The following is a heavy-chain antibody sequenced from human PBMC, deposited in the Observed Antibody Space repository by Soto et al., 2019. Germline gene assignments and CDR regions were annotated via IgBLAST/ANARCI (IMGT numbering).Heavy chain of an antibody. Sequence: SQTLSLTCAISGDSVSSNSAAWNWIRQSPSRGLEWLGRTYYRSKWYNDYAVSVKSRITINPDTSKNQFSLQLNSVTPEDTAVYYCARGTAMGPKYDSYMDVWGKGTTVTVSS. CDR1: GDSVSSNSAA. CDR2: TYYRSKWYN. D-gene: IGHD5-18*01. V-gene: IGHV6-1*01. J-gene: IGHJ6*03. CDR3: ARGTAMGPKYDSYMDV.